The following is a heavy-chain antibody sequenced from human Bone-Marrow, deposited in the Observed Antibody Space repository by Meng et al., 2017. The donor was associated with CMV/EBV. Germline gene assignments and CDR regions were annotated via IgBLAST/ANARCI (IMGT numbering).Heavy chain of an antibody. D-gene: IGHD6-13*01. J-gene: IGHJ6*02. CDR2: IYYSGST. CDR1: GGSISSSSYY. CDR3: DSIAAAGTGGYYYGIDV. Sequence: GSLRLSCTVSGGSISSSSYYWGWIRQPPGKGLEWIGSIYYSGSTYYNPSLKSRVTISVDTSKNQFSLKLSSVTAADTAVYYCDSIAAAGTGGYYYGIDVWGQGTTVTVSS. V-gene: IGHV4-39*07.